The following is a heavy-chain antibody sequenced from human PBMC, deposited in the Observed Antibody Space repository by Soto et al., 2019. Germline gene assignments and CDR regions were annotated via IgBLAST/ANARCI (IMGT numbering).Heavy chain of an antibody. D-gene: IGHD3-22*01. CDR2: ISTYNGNT. CDR1: GYTFITYG. J-gene: IGHJ4*02. V-gene: IGHV1-18*01. Sequence: QVQLVQSGAEVKKPGASVKVSCKASGYTFITYGVSWVRQAPGQGLXXXXXISTYNGNTRYAERLQGRVTMTTDTTTNTAYMELRNLRSDDTAVYYCARGPTDYYDNSANYFLDYWGQGTLVTVSS. CDR3: ARGPTDYYDNSANYFLDY.